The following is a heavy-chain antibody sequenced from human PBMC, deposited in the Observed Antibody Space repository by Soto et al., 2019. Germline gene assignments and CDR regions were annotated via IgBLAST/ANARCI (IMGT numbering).Heavy chain of an antibody. CDR2: IIPIFGAA. CDR3: ARGSHSGSYLSLVAMDV. J-gene: IGHJ6*02. Sequence: SVKVACKASGVTFSSHAISGVRQSPGQGLEWMGGIIPIFGAAKYAQKFQGRVTITADESTSTAYMELSSLRSEDTAVYYCARGSHSGSYLSLVAMDVWGQGTTVTV. CDR1: GVTFSSHA. V-gene: IGHV1-69*13. D-gene: IGHD1-26*01.